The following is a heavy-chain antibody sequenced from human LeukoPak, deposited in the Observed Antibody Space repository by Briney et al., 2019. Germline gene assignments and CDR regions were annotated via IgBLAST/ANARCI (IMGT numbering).Heavy chain of an antibody. CDR2: INHSGST. CDR1: GGSFSGYY. CDR3: ARDGPHYDSSGYDY. D-gene: IGHD3-22*01. Sequence: SETLSLTCAVYGGSFSGYYWSWIRQPPGKGLEWIGEINHSGSTNYNPSLKSRVTISVDTSKNQFSLKLSSVTAADTAVYYCARDGPHYDSSGYDYWGQGTLVTVSS. J-gene: IGHJ4*02. V-gene: IGHV4-34*01.